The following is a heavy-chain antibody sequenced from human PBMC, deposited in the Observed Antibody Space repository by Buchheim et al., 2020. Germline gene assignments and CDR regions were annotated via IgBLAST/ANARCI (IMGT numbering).Heavy chain of an antibody. J-gene: IGHJ3*02. V-gene: IGHV3-30-3*01. CDR3: AREWGQALITMIVVVSDAFDI. CDR2: ISYDGSNK. Sequence: QVQLVETGGGVVQPGRSLRLSCAASGFTFSSYAMHWVRQAPGKGLEWVAVISYDGSNKYYADSVKGGYTISRDNSKNTRYLQMNSLRAEDTAVYYCAREWGQALITMIVVVSDAFDIWGQGT. D-gene: IGHD3-22*01. CDR1: GFTFSSYA.